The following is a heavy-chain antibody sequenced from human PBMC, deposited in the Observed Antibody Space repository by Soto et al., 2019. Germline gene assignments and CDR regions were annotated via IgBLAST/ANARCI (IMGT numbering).Heavy chain of an antibody. V-gene: IGHV4-59*12. CDR3: ARDLVEEAASPPRGFDR. Sequence: SETLSLTCTVSGGSISSYYWSWIRQPPGKGLEWIGYIYYTGSTNYNPSLKSRVTISVDTSKNQFSLKLSSVTAADTAVYYCARDLVEEAASPPRGFDRWGQGTRVTVPQ. J-gene: IGHJ5*02. D-gene: IGHD2-15*01. CDR2: IYYTGST. CDR1: GGSISSYY.